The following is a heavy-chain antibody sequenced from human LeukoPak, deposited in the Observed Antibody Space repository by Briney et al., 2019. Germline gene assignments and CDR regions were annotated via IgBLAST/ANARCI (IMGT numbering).Heavy chain of an antibody. CDR1: GGSVSSYY. V-gene: IGHV4-59*02. J-gene: IGHJ6*02. Sequence: SETLSLTCTVSGGSVSSYYWNWIRQPPGKGLEWIGYIYYSGSINYNPSLKSRVTISVDTSKNQFSLKLSSVTAADTAVYYCARGRLSSGWTLAYYYYYGMDVWGQGTTVTVSS. D-gene: IGHD6-19*01. CDR2: IYYSGSI. CDR3: ARGRLSSGWTLAYYYYYGMDV.